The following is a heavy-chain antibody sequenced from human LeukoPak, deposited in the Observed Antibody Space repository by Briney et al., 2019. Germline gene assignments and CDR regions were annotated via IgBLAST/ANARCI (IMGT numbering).Heavy chain of an antibody. CDR3: ARENYDILTGYYMGNAFDI. Sequence: PSETLSLTCTVSGGSISSYYWSWLRQPPGKGLEWLGYIYYSGSPNYTPSLKSRVTISVEPSKNQFSLKLSSVTAADTAVYYCARENYDILTGYYMGNAFDIWGQGTMVTVSS. D-gene: IGHD3-9*01. V-gene: IGHV4-59*01. CDR1: GGSISSYY. J-gene: IGHJ3*02. CDR2: IYYSGSP.